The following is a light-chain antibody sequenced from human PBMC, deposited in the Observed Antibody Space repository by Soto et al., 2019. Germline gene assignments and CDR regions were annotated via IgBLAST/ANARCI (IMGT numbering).Light chain of an antibody. CDR1: QSVSTN. CDR2: DAS. V-gene: IGKV3D-15*01. Sequence: EVVMTQSPATLSVSPGERATLSCRATQSVSTNLAWYQQKPGQAPRLLIYDASTRATGIPARFGGSGSGTEFTLSITSLQSEDFAVYYCQQYNNWPRTFGQGT. CDR3: QQYNNWPRT. J-gene: IGKJ2*01.